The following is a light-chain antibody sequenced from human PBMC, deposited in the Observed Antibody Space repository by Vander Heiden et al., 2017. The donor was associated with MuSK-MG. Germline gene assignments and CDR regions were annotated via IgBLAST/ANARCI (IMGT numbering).Light chain of an antibody. CDR3: QQSYSTLFT. CDR2: AAS. CDR1: QSIRSY. J-gene: IGKJ3*01. V-gene: IGKV1-39*01. Sequence: DIQMTQSPSSLSASVGDRVTITCRASQSIRSYLNWYQQKPGKAPKLLMYAASSLQSGVPSRFSGSGSGTDFTLTISRLQPEDFATYYCQQSYSTLFTFGPGTKVDIK.